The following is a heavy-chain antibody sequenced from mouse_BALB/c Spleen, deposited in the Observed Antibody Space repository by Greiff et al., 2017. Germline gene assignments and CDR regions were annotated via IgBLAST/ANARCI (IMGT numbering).Heavy chain of an antibody. V-gene: IGHV5-6-5*01. J-gene: IGHJ3*01. CDR2: ISSSGST. CDR3: ARRRDWAYDYDGFAY. D-gene: IGHD2-4*01. CDR1: GFTFSSYA. Sequence: EVQLVESGGGLVKPGGSLKLSCAASGFTFSSYAMSWVRQTPEKRLEWVASISSSGSTYYPDSVKGRFTISRDNARNILYLQMSSLRSEDTAMYYCARRRDWAYDYDGFAYWGQGTLVTVSA.